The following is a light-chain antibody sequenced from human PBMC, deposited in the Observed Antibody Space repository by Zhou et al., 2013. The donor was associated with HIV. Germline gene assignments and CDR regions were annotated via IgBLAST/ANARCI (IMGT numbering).Light chain of an antibody. V-gene: IGKV1-8*01. CDR2: GAS. J-gene: IGKJ1*01. CDR3: QQYYTFPWT. Sequence: AIRITQSPSSLSASTGDRVTITCRASQGISTYLAWYQQKPGKAPKFLIYGASTLQSGVPSRFSASGSGTDFTLTISCLQSEDFASYYCQQYYTFPWTFGQGTKVEIK. CDR1: QGISTY.